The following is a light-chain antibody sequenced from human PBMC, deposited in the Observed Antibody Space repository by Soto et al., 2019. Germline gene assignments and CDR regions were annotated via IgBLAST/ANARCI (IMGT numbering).Light chain of an antibody. V-gene: IGKV3-11*01. CDR1: QSIHTS. CDR3: MQGTHPFT. Sequence: VFTQSPSTLSLSPGERATLSCRASQSIHTSLAWYQQKSGKPPRLVIYDSTLRANGVPDRFGGSRSGTDFTLKISRVEAEDVGVYYCMQGTHPFTFGHGTRLRL. CDR2: DST. J-gene: IGKJ5*01.